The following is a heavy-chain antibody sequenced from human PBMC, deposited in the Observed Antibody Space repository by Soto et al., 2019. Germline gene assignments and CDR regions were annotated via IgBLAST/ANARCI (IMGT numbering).Heavy chain of an antibody. D-gene: IGHD4-4*01. CDR2: IKQDGSEK. J-gene: IGHJ6*02. V-gene: IGHV3-7*01. CDR1: GFTFSSYW. CDR3: ARARDTNYVYYYGMDV. Sequence: GGSLRLSCAASGFTFSSYWMSWVRQAPGKGLEWVANIKQDGSEKYYVDSVKGRFTISRDNAKNSLYLQMNSLRAEDTAVYYCARARDTNYVYYYGMDVWGQGTTVTVSS.